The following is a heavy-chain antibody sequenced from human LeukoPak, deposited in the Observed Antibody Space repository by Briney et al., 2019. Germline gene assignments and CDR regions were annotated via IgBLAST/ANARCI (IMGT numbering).Heavy chain of an antibody. J-gene: IGHJ4*02. CDR1: GGSISSYY. Sequence: PSETLSLTCTVSGGSISSYYWSWIRQPPGKGLEWIGYIYYSGSTNYNPSLKSRVTISVDTSKNQFSLKLSSVTAADTAVYYCARGRYSSGWYMVFDYWGQGTLVTVSS. V-gene: IGHV4-59*12. CDR3: ARGRYSSGWYMVFDY. D-gene: IGHD6-19*01. CDR2: IYYSGST.